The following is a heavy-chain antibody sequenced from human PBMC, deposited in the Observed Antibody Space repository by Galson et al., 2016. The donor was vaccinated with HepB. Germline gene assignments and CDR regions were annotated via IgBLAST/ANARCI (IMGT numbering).Heavy chain of an antibody. CDR2: IYPGDSDT. V-gene: IGHV5-51*01. CDR3: ARSFWSGYQSEDYYYGMDA. J-gene: IGHJ6*02. D-gene: IGHD3-3*01. Sequence: QSGAEVKKPGESLKISCKGSGYSFTNYWIAWVRQMPGKGLEWMGIIYPGDSDTTYSPSFEGQVTISADKSISTAYLQWSSLKASDTAMYYCARSFWSGYQSEDYYYGMDAWGQGTTVTVSS. CDR1: GYSFTNYW.